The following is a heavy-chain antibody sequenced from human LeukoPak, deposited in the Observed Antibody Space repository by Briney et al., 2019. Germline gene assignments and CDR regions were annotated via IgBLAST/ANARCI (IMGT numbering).Heavy chain of an antibody. CDR2: IYDVGST. V-gene: IGHV4-39*07. CDR3: ARRFLEWLPDY. D-gene: IGHD3-3*01. Sequence: SETLSLTCTVSGGSIPNSNYYWGWIRQPPGMGLEWIGSIYDVGSTYYNPSLKSRVTISVDKSKNQFSLKLSSVTAADTAVYYCARRFLEWLPDYWGQGTLVTVSS. CDR1: GGSIPNSNYY. J-gene: IGHJ4*02.